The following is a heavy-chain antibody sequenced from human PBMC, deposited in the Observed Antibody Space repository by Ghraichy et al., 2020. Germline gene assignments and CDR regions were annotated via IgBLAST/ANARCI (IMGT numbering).Heavy chain of an antibody. CDR3: ARDGGANGSGDDY. J-gene: IGHJ4*02. CDR1: GFTFSNYW. D-gene: IGHD3-10*01. V-gene: IGHV3-7*03. Sequence: LSLTCAASGFTFSNYWMTWVRQAPGKGLEWVANIKQDGSDKYYVDSVKGRFTISRDNAKNSLYLQMNSLRVDDTAVYYCARDGGANGSGDDYWGQGALVTVSP. CDR2: IKQDGSDK.